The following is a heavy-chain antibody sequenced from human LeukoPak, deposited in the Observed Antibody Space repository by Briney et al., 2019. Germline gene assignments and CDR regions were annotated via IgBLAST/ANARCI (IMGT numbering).Heavy chain of an antibody. J-gene: IGHJ4*02. Sequence: SETLSLTCTVSGGSVGSGTYYWSWIRQPPGKGLEWIGYIYYSGSTYYNPSLKSRVTISVDTSKNQFSLKLSSVTAADTAVYYCVSFYQAYYFDYWGQGTLVTVSS. CDR3: VSFYQAYYFDY. CDR2: IYYSGST. CDR1: GGSVGSGTYY. V-gene: IGHV4-30-4*08. D-gene: IGHD2-21*01.